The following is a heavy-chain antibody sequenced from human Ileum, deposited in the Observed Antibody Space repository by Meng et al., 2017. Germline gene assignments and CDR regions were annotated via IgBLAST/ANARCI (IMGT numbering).Heavy chain of an antibody. CDR3: ARENTIFGVVWGSWFDP. CDR1: GGSIISGDYY. CDR2: IYYSGST. V-gene: IGHV4-30-4*01. J-gene: IGHJ5*02. Sequence: QVQLQESGPGLVKPSQTLSLTCTFSGGSIISGDYYWSWIRQPPGKGLEWIGYIYYSGSTYYNPSLKSRVTISVDTSKNQFSLKLSSVAAADTAVYYCARENTIFGVVWGSWFDPWGQGTLVTVSS. D-gene: IGHD3-3*01.